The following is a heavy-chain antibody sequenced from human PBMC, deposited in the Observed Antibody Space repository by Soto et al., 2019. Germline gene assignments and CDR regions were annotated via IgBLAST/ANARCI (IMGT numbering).Heavy chain of an antibody. Sequence: PSETLSLTCTVSGGSISSGGYYWSWIRQHPGKGLEWIGYIYYNGNTDYNPSLKSRLTISVDTSKIQFSLKLYSVTAADTAVYYCERVRDYYLSIDYWGHGTLVTVSS. CDR3: ERVRDYYLSIDY. CDR2: IYYNGNT. D-gene: IGHD3-10*01. J-gene: IGHJ4*01. V-gene: IGHV4-31*03. CDR1: GGSISSGGYY.